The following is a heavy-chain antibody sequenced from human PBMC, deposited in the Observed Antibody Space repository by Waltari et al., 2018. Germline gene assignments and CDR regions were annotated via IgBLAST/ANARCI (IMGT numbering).Heavy chain of an antibody. CDR2: INEDGREK. D-gene: IGHD1-1*01. V-gene: IGHV3-7*01. J-gene: IGHJ5*01. CDR3: ASHNNGWFDS. CDR1: GFTFSSYW. Sequence: DVQLVESGGGLVQPGGSLRLSCAASGFTFSSYWMSWVRQAPGKGLEWVANINEDGREKNYVDSVKGRFTISRDNAKKSLYLQMNSLRAEDMAVYYCASHNNGWFDSWGQGTLVTVSS.